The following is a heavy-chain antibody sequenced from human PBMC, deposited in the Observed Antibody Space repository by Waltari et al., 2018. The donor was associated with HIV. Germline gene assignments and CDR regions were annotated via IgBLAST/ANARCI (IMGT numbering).Heavy chain of an antibody. Sequence: QVQLQESGPGLVKASETLSLTCTVSGGSINTYSWSWIRQPPGKGLEWIGYFSDSGITNYNPSLNSRITVSVDTSKNQFSLKLTSVTAADTAIYYCARLEPEHLYSFDYWGQGTLVTVSS. V-gene: IGHV4-59*01. CDR2: FSDSGIT. CDR1: GGSINTYS. J-gene: IGHJ4*02. D-gene: IGHD1-1*01. CDR3: ARLEPEHLYSFDY.